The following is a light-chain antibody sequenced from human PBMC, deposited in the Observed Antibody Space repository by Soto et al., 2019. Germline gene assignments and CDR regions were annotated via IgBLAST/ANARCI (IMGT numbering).Light chain of an antibody. CDR2: GTS. CDR3: QQYNNWPPYT. V-gene: IGKV3-15*01. Sequence: EIVMTQSPATLSVSPGERATLSCRASQSVSSNLAWYQQKPGQAPRLLIYGTSTRATDIPGRFSGSGSGTEFTLTISSLQSGDFAIYYCQQYNNWPPYTFGQGTKLEIK. CDR1: QSVSSN. J-gene: IGKJ2*01.